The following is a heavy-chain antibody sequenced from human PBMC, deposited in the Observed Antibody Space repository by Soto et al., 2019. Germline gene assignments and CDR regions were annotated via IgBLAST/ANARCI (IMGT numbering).Heavy chain of an antibody. D-gene: IGHD3-9*01. J-gene: IGHJ3*01. CDR2: IGSTGTTT. V-gene: IGHV3-23*01. CDR1: GFTFNIYA. Sequence: QLLGSGGGLVQPGGSLRLSCEASGFTFNIYAMTWVRQAPGKGLEWVSNIGSTGTTTYYADSVKGRFAISRDNSKSTLYLPMNSLRAEDTAVYYCATVARYDDLDVWGQGTMVTVSS. CDR3: ATVARYDDLDV.